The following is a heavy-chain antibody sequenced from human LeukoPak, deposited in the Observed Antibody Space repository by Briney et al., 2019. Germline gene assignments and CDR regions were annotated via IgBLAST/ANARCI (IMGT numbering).Heavy chain of an antibody. CDR1: GGSISSGDYY. D-gene: IGHD3-3*01. J-gene: IGHJ4*02. V-gene: IGHV4-61*08. CDR3: ARTYYDFWSGYYIDY. CDR2: IYYSGST. Sequence: SETLSLTCTVSGGSISSGDYYWSWIRQPPGKGLEWIGYIYYSGSTNYNPSLKSRVTISVDTSKNQFSLKLSSVTAADTAVYYCARTYYDFWSGYYIDYWGQGTLVTVSS.